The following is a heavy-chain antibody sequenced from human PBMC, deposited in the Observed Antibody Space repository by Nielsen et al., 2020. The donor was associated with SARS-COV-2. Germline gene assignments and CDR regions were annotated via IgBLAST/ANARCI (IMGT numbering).Heavy chain of an antibody. D-gene: IGHD3-3*01. CDR1: GGSISSGGYY. CDR2: IYYSGST. V-gene: IGHV4-31*03. J-gene: IGHJ6*02. Sequence: SETLSLTCTVSGGSISSGGYYWSWIRQHPGKGLEWIGYIYYSGSTYYNPSLKSRVTISVDTSKNQFSMKLGSVTAADTAVYYCARLPRDTIFGVVKYGMDVWGQGTTVTVSS. CDR3: ARLPRDTIFGVVKYGMDV.